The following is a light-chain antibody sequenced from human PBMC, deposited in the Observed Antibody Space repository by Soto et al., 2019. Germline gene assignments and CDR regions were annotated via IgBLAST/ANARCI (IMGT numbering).Light chain of an antibody. Sequence: EIVLTQSPGTLSLSPWERAILSCRASQSVSSSYLAWYQQKPGQAPRLLIYGASSRATGIPARFSGSGSGTDFTLTISRLEPEDFAVYYCQQYGSSPLTFGGGTKVDIK. J-gene: IGKJ4*01. CDR3: QQYGSSPLT. CDR1: QSVSSSY. CDR2: GAS. V-gene: IGKV3-20*01.